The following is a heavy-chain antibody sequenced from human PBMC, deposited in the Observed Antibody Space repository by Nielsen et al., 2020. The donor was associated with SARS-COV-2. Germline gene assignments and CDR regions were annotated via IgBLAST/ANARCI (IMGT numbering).Heavy chain of an antibody. V-gene: IGHV3-33*05. D-gene: IGHD5-12*01. J-gene: IGHJ4*02. CDR2: TSPDGSNY. CDR3: ATTTWIPYYFDY. Sequence: GGSLRLSCAASGFTFRTFDMHWVRQAPGKGLEWVALTSPDGSNYYHTDSVKGRFAISRDNAKNSLYLQMNSLRAEDTAVYYCATTTWIPYYFDYWGQGTLVTVSS. CDR1: GFTFRTFD.